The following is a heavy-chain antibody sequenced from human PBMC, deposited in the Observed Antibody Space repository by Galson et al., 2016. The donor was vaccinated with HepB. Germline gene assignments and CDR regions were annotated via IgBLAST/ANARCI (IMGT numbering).Heavy chain of an antibody. J-gene: IGHJ5*02. V-gene: IGHV4-39*01. Sequence: SETLSLTCTASGGSIGSSGYSWGWIRQPPGKGLEWIGSIYSSGFTNYKPSLKSRVTISVDTSKNQFSLEVNSVTAADTAVYCCARHLVAARPFDSWGQGALV. CDR2: IYSSGFT. CDR1: GGSIGSSGYS. CDR3: ARHLVAARPFDS. D-gene: IGHD6-13*01.